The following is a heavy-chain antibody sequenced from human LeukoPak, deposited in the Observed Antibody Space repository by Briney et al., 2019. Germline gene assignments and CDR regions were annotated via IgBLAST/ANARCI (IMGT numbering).Heavy chain of an antibody. V-gene: IGHV3-11*06. J-gene: IGHJ4*02. CDR3: ARPKHYYGSGSYYPFDY. Sequence: GGSLRLSCAASGLTLSDYYMSWIRQAPGKGLEWVSYISSSSSYTNYADSVKGRFTISRDNAKNSLYLQMNSLRAEDTAVYYCARPKHYYGSGSYYPFDYWGQGTLVTVSS. CDR2: ISSSSSYT. D-gene: IGHD3-10*01. CDR1: GLTLSDYY.